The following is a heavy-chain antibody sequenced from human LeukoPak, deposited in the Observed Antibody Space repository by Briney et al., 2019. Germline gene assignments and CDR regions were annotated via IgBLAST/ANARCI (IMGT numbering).Heavy chain of an antibody. Sequence: PGGSLRLSCAASGFTFSSYNMSWIRQAPGKGLEWIASINRSGSTKYYAYSVKGRVTISRNNTKNSPFLQMTSLRAEDTAVYYCARRVRRLERLKRDGSSVYATGYYFVYWVEGRLV. V-gene: IGHV3-11*01. D-gene: IGHD5/OR15-5a*01. CDR1: GFTFSSYN. CDR3: ARRVRRLERLKRDGSSVYATGYYFVY. J-gene: IGHJ4*02. CDR2: INRSGSTK.